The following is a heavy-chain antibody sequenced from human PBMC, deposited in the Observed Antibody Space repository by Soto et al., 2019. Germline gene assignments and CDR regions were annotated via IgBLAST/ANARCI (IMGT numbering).Heavy chain of an antibody. V-gene: IGHV1-69*13. CDR3: ARDVPLNYYDSTYSYYALDV. CDR2: IIPFFKGT. J-gene: IGHJ6*02. D-gene: IGHD3-22*01. CDR1: GGAFSGHA. Sequence: SVKVSCKASGGAFSGHAISWLRQAPGQGLEWMGQIIPFFKGTKYAQKFQGRVTITADDSTSTAYMDLSSLTSEDTAVYYCARDVPLNYYDSTYSYYALDVWGQGTTVTVYS.